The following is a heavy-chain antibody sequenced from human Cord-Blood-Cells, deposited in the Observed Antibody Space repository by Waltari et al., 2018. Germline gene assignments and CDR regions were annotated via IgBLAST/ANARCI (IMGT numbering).Heavy chain of an antibody. J-gene: IGHJ5*02. CDR3: ARDMSYCSSTSCYSAWFDP. D-gene: IGHD2-2*01. V-gene: IGHV1-2*04. Sequence: QVQLVPSGAEVKKPGASVKVSCKASGYTFTGYYMHWVRQAPGQGLEWMGWINPNSGGTNYAQKFQGWVTMTRDTSISTAYMELSRLRSDDTAVYYCARDMSYCSSTSCYSAWFDPWGQGTLVTVSS. CDR1: GYTFTGYY. CDR2: INPNSGGT.